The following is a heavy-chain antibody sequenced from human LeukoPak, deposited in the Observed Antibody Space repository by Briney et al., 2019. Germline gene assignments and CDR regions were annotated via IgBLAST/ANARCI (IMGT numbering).Heavy chain of an antibody. Sequence: GGSLRLSCAASGFTFSNYWMSWVRQAPGKGLEWVANIKQDGSEKYYVDSVKGRFTISRGNAKNSLYLQMNSLRAEDTAVYYCARDQTGTVPLGLIDSWGQGTLVTVSS. CDR2: IKQDGSEK. D-gene: IGHD4-17*01. J-gene: IGHJ4*02. V-gene: IGHV3-7*01. CDR1: GFTFSNYW. CDR3: ARDQTGTVPLGLIDS.